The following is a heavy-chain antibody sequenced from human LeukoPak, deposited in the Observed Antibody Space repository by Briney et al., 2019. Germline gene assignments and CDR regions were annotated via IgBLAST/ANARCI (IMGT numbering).Heavy chain of an antibody. CDR1: GYGFTSYW. CDR3: AREVMVRGVRGWFDP. J-gene: IGHJ5*02. V-gene: IGHV5-51*01. Sequence: GESRKISCKGSGYGFTSYWIGWVRQVPGKGLEWMGMMYPGDSDTRYSTSFPGQVTTSADKSISTAYLQWSSLKASNTAMYYCAREVMVRGVRGWFDPWGQGTLVTVSS. D-gene: IGHD3-10*01. CDR2: MYPGDSDT.